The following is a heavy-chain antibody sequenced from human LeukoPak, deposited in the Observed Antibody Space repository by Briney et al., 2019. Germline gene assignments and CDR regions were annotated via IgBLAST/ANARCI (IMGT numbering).Heavy chain of an antibody. Sequence: GGSLRLSCAASGFTFSRLAMTWVRQAPGKGLEWVSTISASGPYYADAVRGRFTISRDNSRNTLSLQMDSLRAEDTAVYYCARDRDYYDSSGYYSAFDIWGQGTMVTVSS. J-gene: IGHJ3*02. CDR1: GFTFSRLA. V-gene: IGHV3-23*01. CDR2: ISASGP. CDR3: ARDRDYYDSSGYYSAFDI. D-gene: IGHD3-22*01.